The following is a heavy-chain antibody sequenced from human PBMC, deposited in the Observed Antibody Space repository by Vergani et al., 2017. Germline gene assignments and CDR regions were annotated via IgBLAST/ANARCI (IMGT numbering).Heavy chain of an antibody. V-gene: IGHV1-69*13. CDR2: IIPIFGTT. J-gene: IGHJ4*02. D-gene: IGHD3-22*01. Sequence: QGQLAQSGAEVKKPGSSVKVSCKASGGTFSSNSISWVRQAPGQGLECMGRIIPIFGTTSYAQKFQGRVTILADESTSTAYMELSSLRSEDTAVYYCARSSGYYSYYFDFWGQGTLV. CDR3: ARSSGYYSYYFDF. CDR1: GGTFSSNS.